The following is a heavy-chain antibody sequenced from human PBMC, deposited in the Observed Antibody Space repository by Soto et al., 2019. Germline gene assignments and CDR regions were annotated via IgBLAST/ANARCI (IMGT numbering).Heavy chain of an antibody. CDR3: ASSSGNNYGVGTNYYFDY. CDR2: IIPIFGTA. CDR1: GGTFSTYS. Sequence: QVQLVQSGAEVKKPGSSVKVSCKTSGGTFSTYSIVWVRQAPGEGLEWMVGIIPIFGTANYAQKGNDRVTITAEKSTNTALMELSSLKADDTAMYYCASSSGNNYGVGTNYYFDYWGQGTLVTVSA. D-gene: IGHD1-26*01. J-gene: IGHJ4*02. V-gene: IGHV1-69*06.